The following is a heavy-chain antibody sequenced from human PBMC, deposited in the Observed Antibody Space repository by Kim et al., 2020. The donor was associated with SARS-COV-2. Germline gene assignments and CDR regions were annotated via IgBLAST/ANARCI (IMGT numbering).Heavy chain of an antibody. CDR2: IDPSDSYT. V-gene: IGHV5-10-1*01. Sequence: GESLKISCKASGYSFTSYWINWVRQMPGKGLEWMGRIDPSDSYTNYSPSFLGHVTISADKSISTAYLQWTSLKASDTAMYYCARRRVYGMDVWGQGTTVTVSS. CDR3: ARRRVYGMDV. J-gene: IGHJ6*02. CDR1: GYSFTSYW.